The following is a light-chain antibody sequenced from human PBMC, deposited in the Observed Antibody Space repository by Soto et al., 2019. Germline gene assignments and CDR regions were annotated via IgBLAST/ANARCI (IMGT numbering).Light chain of an antibody. V-gene: IGLV2-23*02. CDR1: NSDIGTHDL. Sequence: QAVLTQPASVSASPGQSITISCTGTNSDIGTHDLVSWYQQHPGKAPKLMTYDVNKRPSGVPDRFSGSKSGSTASLTISGLQTEDEADYYCCSYANYSTFVFGGGTKVTVL. CDR3: CSYANYSTFV. CDR2: DVN. J-gene: IGLJ3*02.